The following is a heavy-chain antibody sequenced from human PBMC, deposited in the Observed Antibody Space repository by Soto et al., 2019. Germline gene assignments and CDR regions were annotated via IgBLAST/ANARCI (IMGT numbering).Heavy chain of an antibody. D-gene: IGHD4-17*01. J-gene: IGHJ1*01. CDR3: TKVDHGGNYFQP. V-gene: IGHV3-9*01. CDR2: ISWNGLNV. CDR1: VFTFDDSP. Sequence: PGWSLRLSCASSVFTFDDSPIHWVRQAPGKGLEWVSYISWNGLNVGYADSVKGRFTISRDNAKNSLYLHLNSLRPEDSALYYCTKVDHGGNYFQPWGQGTLVTVSS.